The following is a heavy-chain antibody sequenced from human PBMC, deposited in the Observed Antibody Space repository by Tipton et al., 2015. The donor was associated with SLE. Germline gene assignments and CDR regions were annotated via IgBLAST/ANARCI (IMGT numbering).Heavy chain of an antibody. J-gene: IGHJ4*02. Sequence: GLVKPSETLSLTCTVSGGSVSSYYWSWIRQPPGKGLEWIGYFSYSGSPNYNPSLKSRVAMSVDTSKSQISLGLSSVTAADTAVYYCARLPRTGSAFDYWGQGTLLTVSS. CDR3: ARLPRTGSAFDY. CDR2: FSYSGSP. V-gene: IGHV4-59*02. CDR1: GGSVSSYY. D-gene: IGHD3-10*01.